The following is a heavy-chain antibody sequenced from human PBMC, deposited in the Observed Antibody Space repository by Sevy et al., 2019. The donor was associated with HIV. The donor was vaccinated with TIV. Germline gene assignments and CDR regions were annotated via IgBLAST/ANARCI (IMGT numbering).Heavy chain of an antibody. CDR3: ASTDYYDSSGYYLYAFDM. CDR1: GGTFNSYA. D-gene: IGHD3-22*01. Sequence: ASVKVSCKASGGTFNSYAISWVRQAPGQGLEWMGGIIPIFGTTNYGHKFQGRVTITADESTSPAYIELSSLRSEDTAVYYCASTDYYDSSGYYLYAFDMWGQGTMVTVSS. J-gene: IGHJ3*02. V-gene: IGHV1-69*13. CDR2: IIPIFGTT.